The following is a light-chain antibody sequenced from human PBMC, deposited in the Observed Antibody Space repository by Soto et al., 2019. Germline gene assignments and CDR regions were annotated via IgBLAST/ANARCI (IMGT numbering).Light chain of an antibody. V-gene: IGLV2-14*03. CDR2: DVS. J-gene: IGLJ1*01. CDR3: SSYTSIHAYV. CDR1: STDVGGYND. Sequence: QSALTQPASVSGSPGQSITISCTGTSTDVGGYNDVYWYQQQSGTAHKLMIHDVSNRPSGVSNRYSGSKSGNTASMTISGHPAEDEADYYGSSYTSIHAYVFGTGTKLTVL.